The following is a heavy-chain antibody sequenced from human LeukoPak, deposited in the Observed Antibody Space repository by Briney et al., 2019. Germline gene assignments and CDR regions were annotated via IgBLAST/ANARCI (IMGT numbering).Heavy chain of an antibody. D-gene: IGHD3-9*01. Sequence: VASVKVSCKASGYTFTGYYMHWVRQAPGQGLEWMGWINPNSGGTNYAQKFRGRVTMTRDTSISTAYMELSRLRSDDTAVYYCARDTFLGGTYYDILTGAFDIWGQGTMVTVSS. V-gene: IGHV1-2*02. CDR3: ARDTFLGGTYYDILTGAFDI. CDR2: INPNSGGT. CDR1: GYTFTGYY. J-gene: IGHJ3*02.